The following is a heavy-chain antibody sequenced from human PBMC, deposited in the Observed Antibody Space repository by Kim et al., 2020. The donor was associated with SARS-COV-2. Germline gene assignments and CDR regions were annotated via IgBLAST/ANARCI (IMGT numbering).Heavy chain of an antibody. J-gene: IGHJ4*01. V-gene: IGHV3-33*06. D-gene: IGHD3-3*01. CDR3: AKDQKYYDFWSGYQDY. CDR2: IWYDGSNK. CDR1: GFTFSSYA. Sequence: GGSLRLSCAASGFTFSSYAMHWVRQAPGKGLEWVAVIWYDGSNKNYADSVKGRFTISRDNSKNTLYLQMNSLRAEDTAVYYCAKDQKYYDFWSGYQDYWG.